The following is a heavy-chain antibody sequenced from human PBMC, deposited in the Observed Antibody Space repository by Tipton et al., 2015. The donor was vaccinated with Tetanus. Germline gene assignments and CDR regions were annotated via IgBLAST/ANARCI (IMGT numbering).Heavy chain of an antibody. J-gene: IGHJ4*02. CDR2: IYYSGST. CDR3: ARPGVGGYTGYYFDF. D-gene: IGHD5-12*01. CDR1: GDSLSNGDYY. V-gene: IGHV4-30-4*01. Sequence: LRLSCTVSGDSLSNGDYYWSWIRQPPGKGLESIGYIYYSGSTYYNPSLKSRVTISVDTSKNQFSLKLDSVTAADAAVYYCARPGVGGYTGYYFDFWGQGTVVTVSS.